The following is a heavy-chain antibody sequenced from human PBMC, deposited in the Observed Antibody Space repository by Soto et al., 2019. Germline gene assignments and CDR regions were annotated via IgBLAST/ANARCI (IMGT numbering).Heavy chain of an antibody. V-gene: IGHV4-4*02. J-gene: IGHJ5*02. Sequence: QVQLQESGPGLVKPSGTLSLTCAVSGGSISSGTWWSWVRQSPGRGLEWIGEIYHSGSPNYNPSVKSRVTMSVDKSGNLFSLGLSSVTPAASALYYCARRIPAAPTWFDPWGQGTLVTVSS. CDR2: IYHSGSP. CDR1: GGSISSGTW. CDR3: ARRIPAAPTWFDP. D-gene: IGHD2-2*01.